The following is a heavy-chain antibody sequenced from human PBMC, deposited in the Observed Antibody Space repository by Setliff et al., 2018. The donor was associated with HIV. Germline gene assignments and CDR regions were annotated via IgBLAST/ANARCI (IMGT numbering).Heavy chain of an antibody. Sequence: SETLSLTCSVSGVSISSYYWSWIRHSPGKGLEWIGEINHSGSIKYNPSLKSRVTISVDTSKNQFSLNLTSVTAADTAVYFCATRVYYYDSNKVLREEGFDPWGQGILVTVSS. CDR3: ATRVYYYDSNKVLREEGFDP. CDR1: GVSISSYY. CDR2: INHSGSI. D-gene: IGHD3-22*01. J-gene: IGHJ5*02. V-gene: IGHV4-34*01.